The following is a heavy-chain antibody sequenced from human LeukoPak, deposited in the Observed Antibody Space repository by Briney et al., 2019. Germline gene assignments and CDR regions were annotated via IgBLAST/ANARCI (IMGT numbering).Heavy chain of an antibody. J-gene: IGHJ4*02. D-gene: IGHD4-17*01. Sequence: SETLSLTCTVSGGSISSFYWSWIRQPPGKGLQWIGYIDYSGSTDYNPSLKSRVSISVDTSKNQFSLKLNSVTAADTAVYYCARLPTHWGQGTLVTVSS. CDR1: GGSISSFY. CDR3: ARLPTH. CDR2: IDYSGST. V-gene: IGHV4-59*08.